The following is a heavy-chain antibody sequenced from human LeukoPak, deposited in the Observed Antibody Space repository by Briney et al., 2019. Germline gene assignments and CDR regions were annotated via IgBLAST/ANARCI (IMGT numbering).Heavy chain of an antibody. J-gene: IGHJ6*03. V-gene: IGHV4-39*07. Sequence: SETLSLTCTVSGGSISSSSYYWGWIRQPPGKGLEWIGSIYYSGSTYYNPSLKSRVTISVDTSKNQFSLKLSSVTAADTAVYYCARAFSSRPDYYYYYMDVWGKGTTVTVSS. CDR2: IYYSGST. CDR3: ARAFSSRPDYYYYYMDV. CDR1: GGSISSSSYY. D-gene: IGHD6-13*01.